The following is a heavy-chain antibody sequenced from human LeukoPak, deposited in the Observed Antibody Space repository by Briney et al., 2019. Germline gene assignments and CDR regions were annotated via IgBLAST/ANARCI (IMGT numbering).Heavy chain of an antibody. J-gene: IGHJ4*02. V-gene: IGHV1-2*02. CDR3: ARINTVFGVINNDY. CDR1: GYTFTGYY. Sequence: ASVKVSCKASGYTFTGYYMHWVRQAPGQGLEWMGWINPNSGGTNYAQKFQGRVTMTRDTSISTAYMELSTLRSDDTAVYYCARINTVFGVINNDYWGQGTLVTVSS. D-gene: IGHD3-3*01. CDR2: INPNSGGT.